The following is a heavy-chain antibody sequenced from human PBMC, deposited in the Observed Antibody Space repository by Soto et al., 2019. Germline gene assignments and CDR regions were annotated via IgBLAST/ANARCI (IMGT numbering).Heavy chain of an antibody. V-gene: IGHV1-3*01. J-gene: IGHJ5*02. CDR3: AREVVVAATFWFDP. Sequence: ASVKVSCKASGYTFTSYAMHWVRQAPGQRLEWMGWINAGNGNTKYSQKFQGRVTITRDISASTAYMELSSLRSEDTAVYYCAREVVVAATFWFDPWGQGTLVTVSS. D-gene: IGHD2-15*01. CDR2: INAGNGNT. CDR1: GYTFTSYA.